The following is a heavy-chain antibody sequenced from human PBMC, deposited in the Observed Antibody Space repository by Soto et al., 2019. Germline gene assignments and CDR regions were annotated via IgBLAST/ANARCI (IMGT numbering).Heavy chain of an antibody. CDR2: INAGNGNT. D-gene: IGHD2-2*01. Sequence: QVQLVQSGAEVKKPGASAKVSCKASGYTFTSYAMHWVRQAPGQRLEWMGWINAGNGNTKYSQKFQGRVTITRDTSASTAYMELSSLRSEDTAVYYCAREDIVVVPAAFRFDPWGQGTLVTVSS. J-gene: IGHJ5*02. CDR1: GYTFTSYA. CDR3: AREDIVVVPAAFRFDP. V-gene: IGHV1-3*01.